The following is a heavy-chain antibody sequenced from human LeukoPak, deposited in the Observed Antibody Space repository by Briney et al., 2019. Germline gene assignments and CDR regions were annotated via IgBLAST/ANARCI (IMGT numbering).Heavy chain of an antibody. D-gene: IGHD2-15*01. V-gene: IGHV4-34*01. CDR3: ARRSVGAANVDY. CDR2: INHSGST. CDR1: GVSFSGYY. Sequence: PSETLSLTCDAYGVSFSGYYWSWIRQPPGKGLEWIGEINHSGSTNYRPSPKSQVPISVDTSKNQFSLKLSSVTAADTAVYYCARRSVGAANVDYWGQRTLVTVSS. J-gene: IGHJ4*02.